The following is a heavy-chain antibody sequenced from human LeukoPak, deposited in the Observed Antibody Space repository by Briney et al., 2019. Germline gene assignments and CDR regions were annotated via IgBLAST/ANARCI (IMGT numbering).Heavy chain of an antibody. V-gene: IGHV3-30*04. CDR2: ISYDGSDK. Sequence: GGSLRLSCAASGFSFSSYAMHWVRQAPGKGLEWVAIISYDGSDKYYADSLKGRFIISRDNSKNTLYLQMNSLRVEDTAVYYCATDQATFYGDYVHLDYTYSYGPDVWGQGTTVTVSS. D-gene: IGHD4-17*01. CDR3: ATDQATFYGDYVHLDYTYSYGPDV. CDR1: GFSFSSYA. J-gene: IGHJ6*02.